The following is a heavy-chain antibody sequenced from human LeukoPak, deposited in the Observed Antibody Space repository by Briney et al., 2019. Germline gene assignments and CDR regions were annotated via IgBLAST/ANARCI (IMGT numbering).Heavy chain of an antibody. CDR1: GYTFPSYG. CDR2: ISAYNSNT. J-gene: IGHJ5*02. Sequence: ASVKVSCKASGYTFPSYGISWVRQAPGQGLGWMGWISAYNSNTNYAQNLQGRVTMTTDTSTSTAYMELRSLRSDDTAVYYCARDGLTYGSTDTWGQGTLVTVSS. CDR3: ARDGLTYGSTDT. V-gene: IGHV1-18*01. D-gene: IGHD3-10*01.